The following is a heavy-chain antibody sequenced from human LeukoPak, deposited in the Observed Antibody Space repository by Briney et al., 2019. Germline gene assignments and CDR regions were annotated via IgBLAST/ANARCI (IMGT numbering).Heavy chain of an antibody. CDR3: AKDDTGYSRTNWFDP. CDR2: ISGSGGST. V-gene: IGHV3-23*01. J-gene: IGHJ5*02. Sequence: GGSLRLSCAASGFTFSSYAMSWVRQAPGKGLEWVSAISGSGGSTYYADSVKGRFTISRDNSKNTLYLQMNSLRAEDTAVYYCAKDDTGYSRTNWFDPWGQGTLVTVSS. D-gene: IGHD6-13*01. CDR1: GFTFSSYA.